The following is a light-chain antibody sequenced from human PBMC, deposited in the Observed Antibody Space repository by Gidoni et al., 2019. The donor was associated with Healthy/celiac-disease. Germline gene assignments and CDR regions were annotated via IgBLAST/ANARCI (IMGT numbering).Light chain of an antibody. J-gene: IGLJ2*01. Sequence: SSELTRDPAVSLDLGQTVRITSQGDSLRSYYASWYQQKPGQAPVLVIYGKNNRPSGTPDRFSGSSSGNTASLTITGAQAEDEADYYCNSRDSSGNHLVFGGGTKLTVL. CDR2: GKN. CDR3: NSRDSSGNHLV. CDR1: SLRSYY. V-gene: IGLV3-19*01.